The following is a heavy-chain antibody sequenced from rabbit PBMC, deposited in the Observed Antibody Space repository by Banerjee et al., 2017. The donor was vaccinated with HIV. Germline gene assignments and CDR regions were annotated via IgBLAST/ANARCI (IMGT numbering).Heavy chain of an antibody. V-gene: IGHV1S45*01. J-gene: IGHJ4*01. D-gene: IGHD4-1*01. CDR2: IYAGSSGST. CDR1: GFSFRSDYD. CDR3: ARDLAGVIGWNFSL. Sequence: QEQLEESGGGLVKPEGSLTLTCTTSGFSFRSDYDICWVRQTPGKGLEWIGCIYAGSSGSTYYASWAKGRFTISKTSSTTVTLQMTSLTAADTATYFCARDLAGVIGWNFSLWGPGTLVTVS.